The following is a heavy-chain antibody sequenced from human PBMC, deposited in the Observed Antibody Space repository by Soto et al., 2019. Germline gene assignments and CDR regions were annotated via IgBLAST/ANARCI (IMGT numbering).Heavy chain of an antibody. Sequence: SETLSLTCTVSGASIRSYYWSWIRQPPGKGLEWIGYIYYSGSTNYNPSLKSRVTISLDTSKSEVSLKLSSVTAADTAVYYCARDSWNSYYYYYGMDVWGQGATVTVSS. J-gene: IGHJ6*02. CDR3: ARDSWNSYYYYYGMDV. V-gene: IGHV4-59*01. CDR2: IYYSGST. D-gene: IGHD1-7*01. CDR1: GASIRSYY.